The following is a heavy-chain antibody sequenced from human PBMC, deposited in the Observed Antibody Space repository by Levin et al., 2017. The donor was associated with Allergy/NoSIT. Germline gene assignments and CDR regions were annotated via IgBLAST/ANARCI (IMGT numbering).Heavy chain of an antibody. CDR1: GFTFRSYG. J-gene: IGHJ4*02. V-gene: IGHV3-30*18. CDR2: ISYDGSNK. Sequence: GGSLRLSCAASGFTFRSYGMHWVRQAPGKGLEWVAIISYDGSNKYYADPVKGRFTISRDNSKNTLYLHMNNLRPEDTAVYYCAKADTHMISFDFWGQGTLVTVSS. CDR3: AKADTHMISFDF. D-gene: IGHD5-18*01.